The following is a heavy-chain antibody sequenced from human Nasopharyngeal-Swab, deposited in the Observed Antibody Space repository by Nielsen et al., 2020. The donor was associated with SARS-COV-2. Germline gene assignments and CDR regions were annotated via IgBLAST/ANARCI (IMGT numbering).Heavy chain of an antibody. J-gene: IGHJ4*02. V-gene: IGHV4-39*01. CDR3: ARLTADVLRFVRPYYFDY. Sequence: SETLSLTCTVSGVSISSSSYYWGWIRQPPGKGLEWIGSIYYSGSTYYNPSLKSRVTISVDTSKNQFSLKLSSVTAADTAVYYCARLTADVLRFVRPYYFDYWGQGTLVTVSS. CDR1: GVSISSSSYY. D-gene: IGHD3-3*01. CDR2: IYYSGST.